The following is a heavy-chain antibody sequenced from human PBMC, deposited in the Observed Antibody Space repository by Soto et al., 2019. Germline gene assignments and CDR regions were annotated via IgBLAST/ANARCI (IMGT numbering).Heavy chain of an antibody. Sequence: PSETLSLTCTVSGGSFSSYYWTWIRQPPGKGLEWIGYMYHSGSTNYNPSLKSRVTISLDTSKKQVSLKLSSVTAADTAVYYCARAEIAVASNSYYYYYGIDVWGQGTTVTVSS. CDR2: MYHSGST. V-gene: IGHV4-59*01. CDR1: GGSFSSYY. CDR3: ARAEIAVASNSYYYYYGIDV. J-gene: IGHJ6*02. D-gene: IGHD6-19*01.